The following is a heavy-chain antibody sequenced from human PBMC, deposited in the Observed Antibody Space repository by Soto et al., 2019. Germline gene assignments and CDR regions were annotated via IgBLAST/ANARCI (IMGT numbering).Heavy chain of an antibody. Sequence: ASVKVSCKASGGTFSSYAISWVRQAPGQGLEWMGGIIPIFGTANYAQKFQGRVTITADESTSTAYMELSSLRSEDTAVYYCARGGNEVLAIAVAAYYYYGMDVWGQGTTVTVSS. CDR1: GGTFSSYA. CDR3: ARGGNEVLAIAVAAYYYYGMDV. D-gene: IGHD6-19*01. V-gene: IGHV1-69*13. CDR2: IIPIFGTA. J-gene: IGHJ6*02.